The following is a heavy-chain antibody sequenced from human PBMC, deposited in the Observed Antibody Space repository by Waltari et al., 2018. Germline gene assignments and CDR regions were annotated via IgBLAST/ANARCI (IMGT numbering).Heavy chain of an antibody. CDR1: GYTLTELS. CDR2: FDPEDGET. D-gene: IGHD3-3*01. CDR3: ATRITIFGVAMPYWYFDL. V-gene: IGHV1-24*01. Sequence: QVQLVQSGAEVKKPGASVKVSCKVSGYTLTELSMHWVRQAPGKGLEWLGGFDPEDGETIYAQKCQGRVTLTEDTSTDTAYMELSSLRSEDTSVYYCATRITIFGVAMPYWYFDLWGRGTLVTVSS. J-gene: IGHJ2*01.